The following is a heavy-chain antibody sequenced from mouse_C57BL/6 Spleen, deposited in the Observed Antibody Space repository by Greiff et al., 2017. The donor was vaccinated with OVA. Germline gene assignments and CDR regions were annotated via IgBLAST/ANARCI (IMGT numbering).Heavy chain of an antibody. CDR2: ISSGGSYT. V-gene: IGHV5-6*01. D-gene: IGHD1-1*01. J-gene: IGHJ4*01. CDR1: GFTFSSYG. Sequence: EVMLVESGGDLVKPGGSLKLSCAASGFTFSSYGMSWVRQTPDKRLEWVATISSGGSYTYYPDSVKGRFTISRDNAKNTLYLQMSSLKAEDTAMYYCARHTTVVEGAMDYWGQGTSVTVSS. CDR3: ARHTTVVEGAMDY.